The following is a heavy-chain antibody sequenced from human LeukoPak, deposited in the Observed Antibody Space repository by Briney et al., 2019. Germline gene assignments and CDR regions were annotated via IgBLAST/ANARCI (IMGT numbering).Heavy chain of an antibody. V-gene: IGHV3-15*01. CDR1: GFTLSNAW. CDR3: TTVRFDWNYVWFDP. CDR2: IKSKTDGGTT. D-gene: IGHD1-7*01. Sequence: GGSRRLSGAAPGFTLSNAWMSWVGQSPGKGLKGVGRIKSKTDGGTTEHAAPVNGRFTISRDDSNNMLYLQMNRLKTEDTAVYYCTTVRFDWNYVWFDPWGQGTLVTVSS. J-gene: IGHJ5*02.